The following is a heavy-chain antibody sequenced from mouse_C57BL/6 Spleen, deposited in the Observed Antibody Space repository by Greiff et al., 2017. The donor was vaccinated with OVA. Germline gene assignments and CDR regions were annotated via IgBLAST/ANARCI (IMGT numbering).Heavy chain of an antibody. Sequence: EVQGVESGGGLVKPGGSLKLSCAASGFTFSSYAMSWVRQTPEKRLEWVATISDGGSYTYYPDNVKGRFTISRDNAKNNLYLQMSHLKSEDTAMYYCARGNDYDSGGFAYWGQGTLVTVSA. J-gene: IGHJ3*01. CDR2: ISDGGSYT. V-gene: IGHV5-4*01. D-gene: IGHD2-4*01. CDR1: GFTFSSYA. CDR3: ARGNDYDSGGFAY.